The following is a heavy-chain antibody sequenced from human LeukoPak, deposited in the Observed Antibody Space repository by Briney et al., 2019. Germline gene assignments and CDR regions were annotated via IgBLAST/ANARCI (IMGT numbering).Heavy chain of an antibody. CDR2: ISGSGGST. V-gene: IGHV3-23*01. Sequence: PGASLRLSCAASGFTFSSYAMSWVRQAPGKGLEWVSAISGSGGSTYYADSVKGRFTISRDNSKNTLYLQMNSLRAEDTAVYYCAKDPYSSSWYFWFDPWGQGTQVTVSS. CDR3: AKDPYSSSWYFWFDP. J-gene: IGHJ5*02. D-gene: IGHD6-13*01. CDR1: GFTFSSYA.